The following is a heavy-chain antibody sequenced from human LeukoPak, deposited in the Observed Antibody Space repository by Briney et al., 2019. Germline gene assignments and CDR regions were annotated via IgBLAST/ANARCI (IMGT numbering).Heavy chain of an antibody. Sequence: PGGSLRLSCAASGFTFDDYGMSWVRQAPGKGLEWVSGINWNGGSTGYADSVKGRFTISRDNAKNSLYLQMNSLRAEDTALYYCARAKLRFLEPAIYGMDVWGQGTTVTVSS. CDR3: ARAKLRFLEPAIYGMDV. V-gene: IGHV3-20*04. CDR1: GFTFDDYG. J-gene: IGHJ6*02. D-gene: IGHD3-3*01. CDR2: INWNGGST.